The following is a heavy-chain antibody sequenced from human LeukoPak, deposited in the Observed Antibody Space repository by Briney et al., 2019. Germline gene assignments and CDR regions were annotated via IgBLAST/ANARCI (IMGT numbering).Heavy chain of an antibody. CDR3: AKAWGGVSTSCYDY. CDR1: GFTFDDYA. V-gene: IGHV3-43D*03. J-gene: IGHJ4*02. CDR2: ISWDGSAT. D-gene: IGHD2-2*01. Sequence: GGSLRLSCAASGFTFDDYAMHWVRQVPGKGLEWVSLISWDGSATYYADSVKGRFTISRDNSKNSLYLQMSSLRAEDTALYYCAKAWGGVSTSCYDYWGQGTLVTVSS.